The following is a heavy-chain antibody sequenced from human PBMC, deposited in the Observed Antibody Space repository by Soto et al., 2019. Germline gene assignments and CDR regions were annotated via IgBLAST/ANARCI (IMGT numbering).Heavy chain of an antibody. D-gene: IGHD4-4*01. CDR2: IYYSGST. V-gene: IGHV4-59*01. J-gene: IGHJ5*02. CDR3: AREYSTFNWIDP. CDR1: GGSISSYY. Sequence: SETLSLTCTVSGGSISSYYWSWIRQPPGKGLEWIGYIYYSGSTNYNPSLKSRVTISVDTSKNQFSLKLSSVTAADTAVYYCAREYSTFNWIDPWGQGTLVTVSS.